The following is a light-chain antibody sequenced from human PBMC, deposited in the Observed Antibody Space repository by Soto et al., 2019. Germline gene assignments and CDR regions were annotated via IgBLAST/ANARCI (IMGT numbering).Light chain of an antibody. CDR3: CSYAGSYV. CDR1: SSDVGGYNY. V-gene: IGLV2-11*01. CDR2: DVS. Sequence: QSVLTQPRSVSGSPGQSVTISCTGTSSDVGGYNYVSWYQQHPGKAPKLMIYDVSKRPSGVPDRFSGSKSGNTASLTISALQADDEADYYCCSYAGSYVFGTGTKVTVL. J-gene: IGLJ1*01.